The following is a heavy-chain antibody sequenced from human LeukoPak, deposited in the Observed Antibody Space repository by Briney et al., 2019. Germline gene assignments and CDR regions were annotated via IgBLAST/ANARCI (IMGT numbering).Heavy chain of an antibody. V-gene: IGHV1-8*01. CDR1: GYTFSSYD. Sequence: ASVKVSCKTFGYTFSSYDITWVRQAPGQGLEWMGWMNPNSGNTGYAQKFQGRVTMTRNTSISTAYMELSSLRSEDTAVYYCARKRNFWSRAFDPWGQGTLVTVSS. CDR2: MNPNSGNT. CDR3: ARKRNFWSRAFDP. D-gene: IGHD3-3*01. J-gene: IGHJ5*02.